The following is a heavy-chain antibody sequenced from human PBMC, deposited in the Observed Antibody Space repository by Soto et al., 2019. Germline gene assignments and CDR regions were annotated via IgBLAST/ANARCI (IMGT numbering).Heavy chain of an antibody. CDR1: GFTFDDYA. V-gene: IGHV3-9*01. J-gene: IGHJ4*02. CDR2: ISWNSGSI. CDR3: AKSPYSSSWYQELFDY. Sequence: GGSLRLSCAASGFTFDDYAMHWVRQAPGKGLEWVSGISWNSGSIGYADSVKGRFTISRDNAKNSLYLQMNSLRAEDTALYYCAKSPYSSSWYQELFDYWGQGTLVTVSS. D-gene: IGHD6-13*01.